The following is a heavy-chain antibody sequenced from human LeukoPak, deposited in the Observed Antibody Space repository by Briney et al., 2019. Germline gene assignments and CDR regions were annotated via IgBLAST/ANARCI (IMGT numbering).Heavy chain of an antibody. CDR1: GGSISSGDYY. V-gene: IGHV4-30-4*01. CDR2: IYYSGNT. D-gene: IGHD2-15*01. Sequence: PSQTLSLTCTVSGGSISSGDYYWSWIRQPPGKGLEWIGYIYYSGNTYYNPSLKSRVTISVDTSKNQFSLKLSSVTAADTAVYYCARDRVVVVVAATRSGGKEYYYYGMDVWGQGTTVTVSS. J-gene: IGHJ6*02. CDR3: ARDRVVVVVAATRSGGKEYYYYGMDV.